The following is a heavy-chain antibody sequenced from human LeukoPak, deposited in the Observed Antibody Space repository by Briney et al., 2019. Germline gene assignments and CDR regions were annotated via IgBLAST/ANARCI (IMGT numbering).Heavy chain of an antibody. CDR2: IGSDGGGI. CDR3: AKYAPPTTVVTRFFDY. V-gene: IGHV3-23*01. D-gene: IGHD4-23*01. Sequence: GGSLRLSCAASGLSFSNYAMTWVRQAPGKGLEWVSVIGSDGGGIQYADSVKGRFSISRDNSKNTLYLQMNSLRVEDTAVYYCAKYAPPTTVVTRFFDYWGQGTLVTVSS. CDR1: GLSFSNYA. J-gene: IGHJ4*02.